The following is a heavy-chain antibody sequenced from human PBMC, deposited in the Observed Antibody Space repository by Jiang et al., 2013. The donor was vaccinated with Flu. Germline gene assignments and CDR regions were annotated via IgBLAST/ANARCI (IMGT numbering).Heavy chain of an antibody. D-gene: IGHD6-13*01. J-gene: IGHJ4*02. CDR1: GYSFTSYW. Sequence: GAEVKKPGESLRISCKGSGYSFTSYWISWVRQMPGKGLEWMGRIDPSDSYTNYSPSFQGHVTISADKSISTAYLQWSSLKASDTAMYYCATTWPALYSSSWYAQFDYWGQGTLVTVSS. CDR3: ATTWPALYSSSWYAQFDY. CDR2: IDPSDSYT. V-gene: IGHV5-10-1*01.